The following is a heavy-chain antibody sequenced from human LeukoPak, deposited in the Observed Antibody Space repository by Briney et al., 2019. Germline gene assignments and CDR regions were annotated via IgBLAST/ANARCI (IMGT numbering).Heavy chain of an antibody. V-gene: IGHV3-20*04. Sequence: GGSLRLSCAASGFTFDDYGMSWVRQAPGKGLEWVSGINWNGGSTGYADSVKGRFTISRDNAKKSLYLQMNSLRAEDTAVYYCARGRYDSRTFDYWGQGTLVPSPQ. CDR2: INWNGGST. CDR3: ARGRYDSRTFDY. J-gene: IGHJ4*02. CDR1: GFTFDDYG. D-gene: IGHD3-22*01.